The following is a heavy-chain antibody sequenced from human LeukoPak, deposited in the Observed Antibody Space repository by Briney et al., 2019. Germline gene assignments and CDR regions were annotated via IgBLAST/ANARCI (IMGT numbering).Heavy chain of an antibody. V-gene: IGHV5-51*01. CDR2: IYPGDSDT. Sequence: GESLKISCQGSGYIFINYWIGWVRQMPGKGLEWMGIIYPGDSDTRYSPSFQGQVTISADKSISTAYVQWSSLKASDTAMYYCARLYDILTSNSFDPWGQGTLVTVSS. CDR1: GYIFINYW. J-gene: IGHJ5*02. D-gene: IGHD3-9*01. CDR3: ARLYDILTSNSFDP.